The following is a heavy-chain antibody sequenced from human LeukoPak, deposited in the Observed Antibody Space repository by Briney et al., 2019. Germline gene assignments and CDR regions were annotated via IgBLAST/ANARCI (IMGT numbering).Heavy chain of an antibody. CDR3: ARPRLQWLVNYYFDY. J-gene: IGHJ4*02. Sequence: SETLSLTCAVYVGSFSGYYWSWIRQPPGKGLEWIGEINHSGSTNYNPSLKSRVTISVDTSKNQFSLKLSSVTAADTAVYYCARPRLQWLVNYYFDYWGQGTLVTVSS. D-gene: IGHD6-19*01. CDR2: INHSGST. CDR1: VGSFSGYY. V-gene: IGHV4-34*01.